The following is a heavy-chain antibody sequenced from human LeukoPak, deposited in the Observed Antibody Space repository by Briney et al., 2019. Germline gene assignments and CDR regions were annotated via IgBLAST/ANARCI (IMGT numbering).Heavy chain of an antibody. Sequence: GGSLRLSCAASGFTFSTYGMHWVRQAPGKGLEWVAVISYDGSNKYYADSVKGRFTISRDNSKNTLYLQMNSLRAEDTGVYYCAKAFGGYDFWSGYTEPNYYYYMDVWGKGTTVTVSS. CDR1: GFTFSTYG. J-gene: IGHJ6*03. D-gene: IGHD3-3*01. CDR3: AKAFGGYDFWSGYTEPNYYYYMDV. CDR2: ISYDGSNK. V-gene: IGHV3-30*18.